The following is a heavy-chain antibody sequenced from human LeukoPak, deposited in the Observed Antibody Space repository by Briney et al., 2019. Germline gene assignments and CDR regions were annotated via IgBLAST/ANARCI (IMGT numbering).Heavy chain of an antibody. CDR1: GFTFSSYA. CDR2: ISYDGINK. J-gene: IGHJ3*02. D-gene: IGHD5-12*01. Sequence: QPGRSLRVSRAASGFTFSSYAMHWVRQAPGKGLEWVAVISYDGINKYYADSVKGRLTISRDNSKNTLYLQMNSLRAGDTAVYYCARPRTQWLRVDAFDIWGQGTMVTVSS. V-gene: IGHV3-30*04. CDR3: ARPRTQWLRVDAFDI.